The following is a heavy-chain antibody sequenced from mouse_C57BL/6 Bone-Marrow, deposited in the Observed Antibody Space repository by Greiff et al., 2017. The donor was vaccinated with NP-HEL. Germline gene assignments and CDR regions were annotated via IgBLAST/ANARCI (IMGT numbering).Heavy chain of an antibody. J-gene: IGHJ3*01. D-gene: IGHD2-5*01. CDR1: GYTFTDYY. CDR3: ARDSNYGAWFAY. Sequence: VKLLESGAELVRPGASVKLSCKASGYTFTDYYINWVKQRPGQGLEWIARIYPGSGNTYYNEKFKGKATLTAEKSSSTAYMQLSSLTSEDSAVYFCARDSNYGAWFAYWGQGTLVTVSA. V-gene: IGHV1-76*01. CDR2: IYPGSGNT.